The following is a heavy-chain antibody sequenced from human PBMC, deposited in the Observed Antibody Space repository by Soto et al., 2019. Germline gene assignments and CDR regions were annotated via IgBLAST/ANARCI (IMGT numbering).Heavy chain of an antibody. D-gene: IGHD6-19*01. J-gene: IGHJ4*02. CDR1: GFSLSSPAVG. CDR3: AHGSGWLSDY. V-gene: IGHV2-5*02. CDR2: IYWDDDK. Sequence: QITLKESGPTLVKPTQTLTLTCTFSGFSLSSPAVGVNWIRQPPGKALEWLALIYWDDDKQYSPSLRSRRTITKDTSKNQVVLTMTNMDPVDTATYYCAHGSGWLSDYWGQGTLVTVSS.